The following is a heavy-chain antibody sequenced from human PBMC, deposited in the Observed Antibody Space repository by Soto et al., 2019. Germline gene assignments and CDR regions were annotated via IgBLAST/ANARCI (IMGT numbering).Heavy chain of an antibody. J-gene: IGHJ4*02. CDR3: ARDRNAAGSDY. CDR2: ISSGSTNI. V-gene: IGHV3-11*01. D-gene: IGHD1-1*01. CDR1: GFTFSDFY. Sequence: GGSLRLSCAASGFTFSDFYMSWIRQAPGKGLEWISYISSGSTNIFYADSVKGRFTVSRDNAKNSVYLQMDSLRAEDTAVYYCARDRNAAGSDYWGQGTLVTVCS.